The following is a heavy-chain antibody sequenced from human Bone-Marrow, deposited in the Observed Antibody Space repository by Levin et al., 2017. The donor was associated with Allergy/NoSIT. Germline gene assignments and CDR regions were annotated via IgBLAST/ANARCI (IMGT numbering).Heavy chain of an antibody. J-gene: IGHJ4*02. CDR3: ARDYDSSGYYSY. CDR1: GGTFSSYA. V-gene: IGHV1-69*06. D-gene: IGHD3-22*01. CDR2: IIPIFGTA. Sequence: ASVKVSCKASGGTFSSYAISWVRQAPGQGLEWMGGIIPIFGTANYAQKFQGRVTITADKSTSTAYMELSSLRSEDTAVYYCARDYDSSGYYSYWGQGTLVTVSS.